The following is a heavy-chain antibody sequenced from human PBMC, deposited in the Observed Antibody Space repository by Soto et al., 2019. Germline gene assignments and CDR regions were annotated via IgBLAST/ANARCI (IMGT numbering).Heavy chain of an antibody. CDR2: ISGSGGST. CDR1: GFTFSSYA. D-gene: IGHD1-1*01. J-gene: IGHJ6*03. Sequence: GGSLRLSCAASGFTFSSYAMSWVRQAPGKGLEWVSAISGSGGSTYYADSVKGRFTISRDNSKNTLYLQMNSLRAEDTAVYYCAKVSERNYYYYYYMDVWGKGTTVTVSS. V-gene: IGHV3-23*01. CDR3: AKVSERNYYYYYYMDV.